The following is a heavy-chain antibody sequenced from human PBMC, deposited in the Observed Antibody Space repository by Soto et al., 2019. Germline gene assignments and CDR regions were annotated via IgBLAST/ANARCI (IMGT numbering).Heavy chain of an antibody. J-gene: IGHJ5*02. Sequence: SSETLSLTCTVSGDSISSNNNYWSWIRQPPGEGLEWIGFISYSGTTSYSPSLKSRVAISLDTSKNQFSLSLSSVTAADTAVYYCARGRGYSYGLDPWGQGTLVTVS. V-gene: IGHV4-30-4*01. CDR1: GDSISSNNNY. D-gene: IGHD5-18*01. CDR2: ISYSGTT. CDR3: ARGRGYSYGLDP.